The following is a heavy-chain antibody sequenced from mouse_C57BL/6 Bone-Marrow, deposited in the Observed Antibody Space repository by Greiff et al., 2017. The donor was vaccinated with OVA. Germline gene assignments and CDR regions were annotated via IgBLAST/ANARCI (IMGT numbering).Heavy chain of an antibody. CDR1: GYAFSSSW. D-gene: IGHD2-3*01. J-gene: IGHJ2*01. CDR3: ARWLLHGY. V-gene: IGHV1-82*01. CDR2: IYPGDGDT. Sequence: VQLQESGPELVKPGASVKISCKASGYAFSSSWMNWVKQRPGKGLEWIGRIYPGDGDTNYNGKFKGKATLTADKSSSTAYMQLSSLTSEDSAVYYCARWLLHGYWGQGTTLTVSS.